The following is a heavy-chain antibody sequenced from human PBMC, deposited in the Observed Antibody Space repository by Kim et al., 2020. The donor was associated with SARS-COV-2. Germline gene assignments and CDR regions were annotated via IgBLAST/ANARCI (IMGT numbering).Heavy chain of an antibody. D-gene: IGHD3-10*01. CDR3: ARRVVGSGTDI. V-gene: IGHV6-1*01. J-gene: IGHJ3*02. Sequence: YEYAVSVESRITINPDTSKNQFSLQLNSVTPEDTAVYYCARRVVGSGTDIWGQGTKVTVSS. CDR2: Y.